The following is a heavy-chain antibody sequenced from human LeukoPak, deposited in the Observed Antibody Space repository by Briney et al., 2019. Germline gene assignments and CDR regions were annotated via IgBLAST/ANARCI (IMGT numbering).Heavy chain of an antibody. D-gene: IGHD6-13*01. CDR2: MNPNTGST. J-gene: IGHJ4*02. V-gene: IGHV1-8*01. Sequence: ASVTVSCKSSVYSFTSYDIHWVRQATGQGLEWVGWMNPNTGSTDYAHKFQGRVTMTSDTAISTAYMDLSSLRSDDTAVYYCARVSPSGTAIDFDHWGQGTLVTVSS. CDR1: VYSFTSYD. CDR3: ARVSPSGTAIDFDH.